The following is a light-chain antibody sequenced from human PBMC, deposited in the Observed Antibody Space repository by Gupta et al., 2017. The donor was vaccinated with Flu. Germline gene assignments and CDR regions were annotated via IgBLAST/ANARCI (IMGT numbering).Light chain of an antibody. CDR1: SGNIASHY. Sequence: NIMLTQPHSVSASPGKTVTISCTRSSGNIASHYVQWFQQRPGSAPTTVIYEDNQRPSGVPDRFSGSIDSSSNSASLTISGLKTEDEADYYCQSYDSSNHWVFGGGTKVTVL. CDR3: QSYDSSNHWV. J-gene: IGLJ3*02. V-gene: IGLV6-57*03. CDR2: EDN.